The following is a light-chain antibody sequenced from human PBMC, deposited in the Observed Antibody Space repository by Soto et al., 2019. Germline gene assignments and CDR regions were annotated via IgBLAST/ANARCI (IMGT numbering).Light chain of an antibody. Sequence: EIVLTQSPGTLSLSPGDTATLSCRAGQSVSNTYLAWYQQKPGQAPRLLIYGASSRATGFPDRFSGSGSGTEFTLTISSLQSEDFAVYYCQQYHHWPPITFGQGTRLEIK. V-gene: IGKV3-20*01. J-gene: IGKJ5*01. CDR3: QQYHHWPPIT. CDR1: QSVSNTY. CDR2: GAS.